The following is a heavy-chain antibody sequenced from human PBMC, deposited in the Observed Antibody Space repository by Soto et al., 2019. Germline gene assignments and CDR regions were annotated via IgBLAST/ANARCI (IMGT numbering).Heavy chain of an antibody. V-gene: IGHV3-33*01. CDR1: GFTFSSYG. D-gene: IGHD2-2*01. Sequence: GGSLRLSCAASGFTFSSYGVHWVRQAPGKGLEWVAVIWYDGSNKYYADSVKGRFTISRDNSKNTLYLQMNSLRAEDTAVYYCARERLHCSSTSCYFDYWGQGTLVTVSS. CDR3: ARERLHCSSTSCYFDY. CDR2: IWYDGSNK. J-gene: IGHJ4*02.